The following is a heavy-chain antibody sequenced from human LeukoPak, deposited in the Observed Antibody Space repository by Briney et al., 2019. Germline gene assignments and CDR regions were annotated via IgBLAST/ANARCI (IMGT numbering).Heavy chain of an antibody. Sequence: GSLRLSCAASGFTFSSYAMHWVRQAPGKGLEWVAVISYDGSNKYYADSVKGRFTISRDNSKNTLYLQMNSLRAEDTAVYYCARAMYSSTFYYFDYWGQGTLVTVSS. D-gene: IGHD6-19*01. CDR1: GFTFSSYA. CDR3: ARAMYSSTFYYFDY. V-gene: IGHV3-30*04. CDR2: ISYDGSNK. J-gene: IGHJ4*02.